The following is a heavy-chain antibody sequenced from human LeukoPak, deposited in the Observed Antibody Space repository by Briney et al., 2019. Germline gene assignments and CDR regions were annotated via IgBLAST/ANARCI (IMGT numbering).Heavy chain of an antibody. Sequence: SETLSLTCTVSGCSISSDFWSWIRQPPGKGLEWIGYMYHTGISNYNPSLKSRVTISVDTSKKQISLKLRSVTAADTAVYFCARDKAQSDAFDIWGQGTMVTVSS. CDR3: ARDKAQSDAFDI. CDR1: GCSISSDF. CDR2: MYHTGIS. J-gene: IGHJ3*02. V-gene: IGHV4-59*01.